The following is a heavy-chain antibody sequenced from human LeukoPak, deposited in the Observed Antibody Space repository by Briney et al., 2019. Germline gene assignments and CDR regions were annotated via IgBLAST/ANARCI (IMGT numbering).Heavy chain of an antibody. CDR3: AKDALPWELIQEIWGFDTQYDY. D-gene: IGHD3-16*01. V-gene: IGHV3-23*01. J-gene: IGHJ4*02. CDR1: GFTFSSYG. CDR2: ISGSGGST. Sequence: PGGSLRLSCAASGFTFSSYGMSWVRQAPGKGLEWVSAISGSGGSTYYADSVKGRFTISRDNSKNTLYLQMNSLRAEDTAVYYCAKDALPWELIQEIWGFDTQYDYWGQGTLVTVSS.